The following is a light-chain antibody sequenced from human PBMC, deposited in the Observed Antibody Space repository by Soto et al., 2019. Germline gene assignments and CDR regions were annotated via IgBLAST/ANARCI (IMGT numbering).Light chain of an antibody. CDR3: QQFQSYALT. V-gene: IGKV1-13*02. J-gene: IGKJ4*01. CDR2: DAS. CDR1: QGISSA. Sequence: AFQLTQSPSSLSASVGDRVTITCRASQGISSALAWYQHKPGRAPRLLIYDASSLQSGVSSRFSGSGSGTDFTLTISSLQPEDVATYYCQQFQSYALTFGGGTKLEIK.